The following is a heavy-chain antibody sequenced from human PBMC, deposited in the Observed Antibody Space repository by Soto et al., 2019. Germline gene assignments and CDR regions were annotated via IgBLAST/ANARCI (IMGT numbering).Heavy chain of an antibody. CDR3: AKDRSSSSLSSSYYYYGMDV. D-gene: IGHD6-6*01. Sequence: GGSLRLSCAASGFTFSSYGMHWVRQAPGKGLEWVAVISYDGSNKYYADSVKGRFTISRDNSKNTLYLQMNSLRAEDTAVYYCAKDRSSSSLSSSYYYYGMDVWGQGTTVTVSS. J-gene: IGHJ6*02. CDR1: GFTFSSYG. V-gene: IGHV3-30*18. CDR2: ISYDGSNK.